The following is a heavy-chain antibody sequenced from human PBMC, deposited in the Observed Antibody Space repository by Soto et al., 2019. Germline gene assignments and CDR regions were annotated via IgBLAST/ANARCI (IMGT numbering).Heavy chain of an antibody. J-gene: IGHJ5*02. CDR1: GGTFSSYG. CDR2: ISAYNGNT. Sequence: ASVKVSCKASGGTFSSYGISWVRQAPGQGLEWMGWISAYNGNTNYAQKLQGRVTMTTDTSTSTAYMELRSLRSDDTAVYYCARGGYYDSSGYPGENWFDPWGQGTLVTVSS. CDR3: ARGGYYDSSGYPGENWFDP. D-gene: IGHD3-22*01. V-gene: IGHV1-18*01.